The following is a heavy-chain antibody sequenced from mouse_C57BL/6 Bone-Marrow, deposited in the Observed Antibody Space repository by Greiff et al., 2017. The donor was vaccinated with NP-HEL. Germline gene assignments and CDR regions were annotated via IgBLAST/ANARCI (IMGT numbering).Heavy chain of an antibody. CDR2: INYDGSST. J-gene: IGHJ2*01. D-gene: IGHD2-12*01. CDR1: GFTFSDYY. Sequence: EVKLMESEGGLVQPGRSMKLSCTASGFTFSDYYMAWVRQVPEKGLEWVANINYDGSSTYYLDSLKSRFIISRDNAKNILYLQMSSLKSEDTATYYCARAYYSPFDYWGQGTTLTVSS. CDR3: ARAYYSPFDY. V-gene: IGHV5-16*01.